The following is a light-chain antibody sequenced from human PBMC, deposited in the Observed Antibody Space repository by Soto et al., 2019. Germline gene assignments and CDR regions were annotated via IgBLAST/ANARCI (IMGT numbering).Light chain of an antibody. CDR1: SSDVGGYNY. V-gene: IGLV2-8*01. J-gene: IGLJ1*01. CDR3: SSYAGSNIDNYV. CDR2: EVS. Sequence: QSALTQPPSASGSRGQSVTISCTGTSSDVGGYNYVSWYQQHPGKAPKLMIYEVSKRPSGVPDRFSGSKSGNTASLTVSGLQAEDEADYYCSSYAGSNIDNYVFGTGTKLTVL.